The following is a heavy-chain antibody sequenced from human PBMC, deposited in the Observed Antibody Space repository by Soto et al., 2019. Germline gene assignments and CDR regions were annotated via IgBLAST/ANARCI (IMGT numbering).Heavy chain of an antibody. D-gene: IGHD3-22*01. Sequence: QVQLQESGPGLVRPSGTLSITCAVSGDSIIGTGWWGWVRQSPGKGLDWIGEVYHSWATNYNTSLQSRVTISVDTSRNQFSLNLGSVTAADTAVYYCVRNGYYSLDVWGQGTTVTVSS. CDR2: VYHSWAT. J-gene: IGHJ6*02. CDR3: VRNGYYSLDV. V-gene: IGHV4-4*02. CDR1: GDSIIGTGW.